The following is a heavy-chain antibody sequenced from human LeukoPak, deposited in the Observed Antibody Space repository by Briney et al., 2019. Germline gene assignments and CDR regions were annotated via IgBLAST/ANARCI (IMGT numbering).Heavy chain of an antibody. J-gene: IGHJ6*02. CDR2: ISGSGGST. V-gene: IGHV3-23*01. CDR1: GFTFSTYA. CDR3: ATGQGHGMDV. Sequence: GGSLRLSCEASGFTFSTYAMSWVRQAPGKGLEWVATISGSGGSTYYADSVKGRFTISRDNSKNTLYVQMNSLRAEDTAVYYCATGQGHGMDVWGQGTTVTVSS.